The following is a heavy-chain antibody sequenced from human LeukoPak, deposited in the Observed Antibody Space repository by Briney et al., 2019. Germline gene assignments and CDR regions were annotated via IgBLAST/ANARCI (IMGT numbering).Heavy chain of an antibody. Sequence: GGSLRLSCAASGFTVSSNYMSWVRQAPGKGLEWVSIIFTGATTYYADSVKGRFTLSRDNSKNTLYLQMNSLRAEDTATYCCARVASRAFDYWGQGTLVTVSS. J-gene: IGHJ4*02. CDR3: ARVASRAFDY. CDR1: GFTVSSNY. CDR2: IFTGATT. V-gene: IGHV3-66*01.